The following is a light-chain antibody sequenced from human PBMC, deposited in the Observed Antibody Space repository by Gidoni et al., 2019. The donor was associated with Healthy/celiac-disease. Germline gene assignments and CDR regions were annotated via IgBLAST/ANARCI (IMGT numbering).Light chain of an antibody. Sequence: ELVMTQSPATLSVSPGERATLSCRASQSVSSNLAWYQQKPGQAPRLLIYGASTRATGIPARFSGSGSGTEFTLTISSLQSEDFAVYYCQQYNYWPLFTFGPGTKVDIK. J-gene: IGKJ3*01. CDR2: GAS. V-gene: IGKV3-15*01. CDR1: QSVSSN. CDR3: QQYNYWPLFT.